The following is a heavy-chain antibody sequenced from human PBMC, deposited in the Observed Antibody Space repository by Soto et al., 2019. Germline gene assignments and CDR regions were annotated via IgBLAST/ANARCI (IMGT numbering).Heavy chain of an antibody. Sequence: QVQLQQWGAGLLKPSETLSLTCAVYGGSFSGYYWSWIRQPPGKGLEWIGEINHSGSTNYNPSLKSRVTISVDTSKNQFSLKLSSVTAADTAVYYCARGHGYCSGGSCYSRLDHWGQGALVTVSS. V-gene: IGHV4-34*01. CDR1: GGSFSGYY. CDR3: ARGHGYCSGGSCYSRLDH. CDR2: INHSGST. D-gene: IGHD2-15*01. J-gene: IGHJ5*02.